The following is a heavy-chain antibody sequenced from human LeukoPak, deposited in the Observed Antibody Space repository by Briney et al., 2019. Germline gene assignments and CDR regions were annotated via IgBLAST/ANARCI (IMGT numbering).Heavy chain of an antibody. Sequence: SETLSLTCTVSGGSISSYYWSWIRQPPGKGLEWIGYIYYSGGTNYNPSLKSRVTISVDTSKNQFSLKLSSVTAADTAVYYCASGQYYYDSSGYSDAFDYWGQGTLVTVSS. CDR2: IYYSGGT. CDR1: GGSISSYY. D-gene: IGHD3-22*01. J-gene: IGHJ4*02. V-gene: IGHV4-59*08. CDR3: ASGQYYYDSSGYSDAFDY.